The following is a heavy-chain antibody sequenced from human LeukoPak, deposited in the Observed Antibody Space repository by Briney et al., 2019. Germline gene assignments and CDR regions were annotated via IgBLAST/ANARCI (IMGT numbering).Heavy chain of an antibody. J-gene: IGHJ6*02. CDR1: GGSISSSNW. CDR3: ARYYGGRILGNYYYGMDV. Sequence: PSETLSLTCAVSGGSISSSNWWSWVRQPPGKGLEWIGEIYHSGSTNYNPSLKSRVTISVDKSKNQFSLKLSSVTAADTAVYYCARYYGGRILGNYYYGMDVWGQGTTVTVSS. CDR2: IYHSGST. V-gene: IGHV4-4*02. D-gene: IGHD2-21*01.